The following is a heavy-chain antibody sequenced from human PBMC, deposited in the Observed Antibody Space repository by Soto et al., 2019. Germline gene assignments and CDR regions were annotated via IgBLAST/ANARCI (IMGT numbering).Heavy chain of an antibody. V-gene: IGHV1-8*01. CDR1: GYTFTSYD. Sequence: ASVKVSCKASGYTFTSYDTNWVRQATGQGLEWMGWMNPNSGNTGYAQKFQGRVTMTRNTSISTAYMELSSLRSEDTAVYYCAVLREGPRSALDIWGQGTMVTVSS. CDR3: AVLREGPRSALDI. D-gene: IGHD2-15*01. J-gene: IGHJ3*02. CDR2: MNPNSGNT.